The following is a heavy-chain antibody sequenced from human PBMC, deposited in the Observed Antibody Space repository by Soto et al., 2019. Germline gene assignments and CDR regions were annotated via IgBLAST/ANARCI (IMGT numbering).Heavy chain of an antibody. Sequence: PSETLSLTCTVSGGSISSGGYYWSWIRQHPGKGLEWIGYIYYSGNTYYNPSLKSRVTISIDTSKNQFSLKLSSVTAADTAVYYCARSQQWLLDYWGQGTLVTAPQ. CDR2: IYYSGNT. D-gene: IGHD5-12*01. CDR1: GGSISSGGYY. J-gene: IGHJ4*02. CDR3: ARSQQWLLDY. V-gene: IGHV4-31*03.